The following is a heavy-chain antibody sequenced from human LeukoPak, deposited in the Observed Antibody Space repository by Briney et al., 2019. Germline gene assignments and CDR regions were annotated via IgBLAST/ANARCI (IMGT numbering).Heavy chain of an antibody. CDR2: ISSSSSYI. CDR3: ATVEMATINPDY. J-gene: IGHJ4*02. Sequence: GGSLRLSCAASGFTFSSYSMNWVRQAPGKGLEWVSSISSSSSYICYADSVKGRFTISRDNAKNSLYLQMNSLRAEDTAVYYCATVEMATINPDYWGQGTLVTVSS. V-gene: IGHV3-21*01. D-gene: IGHD5-12*01. CDR1: GFTFSSYS.